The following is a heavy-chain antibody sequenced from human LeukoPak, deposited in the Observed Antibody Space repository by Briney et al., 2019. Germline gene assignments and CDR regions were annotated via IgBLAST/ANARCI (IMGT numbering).Heavy chain of an antibody. CDR3: AKVLDDWYFDL. D-gene: IGHD2/OR15-2a*01. Sequence: GGSLRLSCAASGFTFHDYAMHWVRQAPGKGLEWVSGISWNSGSIGYADSVKGRFTISRDNAKNSLYLQMNSLRAEDTALYYCAKVLDDWYFDLWGRGTLVTVSS. V-gene: IGHV3-9*01. CDR1: GFTFHDYA. CDR2: ISWNSGSI. J-gene: IGHJ2*01.